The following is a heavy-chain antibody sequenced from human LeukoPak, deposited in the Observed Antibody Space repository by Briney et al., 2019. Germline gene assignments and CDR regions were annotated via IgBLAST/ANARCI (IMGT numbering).Heavy chain of an antibody. CDR2: INPNSGGT. V-gene: IGHV1-2*02. CDR1: GYTFSGYY. D-gene: IGHD4-17*01. J-gene: IGHJ5*02. CDR3: ARDYGDYENWFDP. Sequence: ASVKVSCKASGYTFSGYYMHWVRQAPGHGVEWMGWINPNSGGTNYAQKFQGRVTMTRDTSISTAYMELSRLRSDDTALYYCARDYGDYENWFDPWGQGTLVTVSS.